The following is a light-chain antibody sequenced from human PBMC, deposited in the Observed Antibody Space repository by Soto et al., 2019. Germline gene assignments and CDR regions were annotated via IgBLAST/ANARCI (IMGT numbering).Light chain of an antibody. J-gene: IGKJ2*01. V-gene: IGKV1-39*01. Sequence: DIQMTQSPSSLSASVGDRVTISCRASQSISSYLNWYQQKPGKAPKLLIYAASSLVSGVPSRFSGSGSGTDFTLTISTVQPEDFATYYCQQSFSTPQTFGQGAKLEI. CDR2: AAS. CDR3: QQSFSTPQT. CDR1: QSISSY.